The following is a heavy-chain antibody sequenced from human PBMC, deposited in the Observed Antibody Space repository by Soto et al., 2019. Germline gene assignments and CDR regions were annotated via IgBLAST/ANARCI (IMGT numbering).Heavy chain of an antibody. Sequence: SETLSLTCTVSGGSISSGGYYWSWIRQHPGKGLEWIGYIYYSGSTYYNPSLKSRVTISVDTSKNQFSLKLSSVTAADTAVYYCARGDRRKTGYDYWGQGTLVTVSS. V-gene: IGHV4-31*03. CDR3: ARGDRRKTGYDY. D-gene: IGHD2-15*01. J-gene: IGHJ4*02. CDR1: GGSISSGGYY. CDR2: IYYSGST.